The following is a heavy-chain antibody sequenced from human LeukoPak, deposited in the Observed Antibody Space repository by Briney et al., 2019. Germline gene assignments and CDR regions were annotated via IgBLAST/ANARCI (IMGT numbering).Heavy chain of an antibody. V-gene: IGHV4-59*01. CDR2: ILDSGNT. CDR3: ARERTVGATLFDY. J-gene: IGHJ4*02. D-gene: IGHD1-26*01. Sequence: KPSETLSLTCLVSGESISNSFWSWIRQPPGKGLECIGHILDSGNTNYNPSLKSRVTISVDMSKSQFSLKLTSVTAADMAVYYCARERTVGATLFDYWGQGTLVTVSS. CDR1: GESISNSF.